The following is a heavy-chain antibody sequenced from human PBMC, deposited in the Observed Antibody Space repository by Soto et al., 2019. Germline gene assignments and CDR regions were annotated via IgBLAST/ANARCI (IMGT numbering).Heavy chain of an antibody. CDR1: GYSFTSYW. CDR3: ARLGYCRGGSCGAFDI. V-gene: IGHV5-51*01. J-gene: IGHJ3*02. D-gene: IGHD2-15*01. Sequence: GESLKISCKGSGYSFTSYWIGWVRQMPGKGLEWMGIIYPGDSDTRYSPSFQGQVTISADKSTSTAYLQWSSLKASDTAMYYCARLGYCRGGSCGAFDIWGQGTMVTVSS. CDR2: IYPGDSDT.